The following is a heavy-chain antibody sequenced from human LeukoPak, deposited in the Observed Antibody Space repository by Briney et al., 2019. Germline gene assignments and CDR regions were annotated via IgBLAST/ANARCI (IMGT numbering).Heavy chain of an antibody. CDR3: ARDGGSSWYFQSWFDP. V-gene: IGHV4-34*01. D-gene: IGHD6-13*01. CDR2: INHSGST. CDR1: GGSFSGYY. Sequence: SETLSLTCAVYGGSFSGYYWSWIRQPPGKGLERIGEINHSGSTNYNPSLKSRVTISVDTSKNQFSLKLSSVTAADTAVYYCARDGGSSWYFQSWFDPWGQGTLVTVSS. J-gene: IGHJ5*02.